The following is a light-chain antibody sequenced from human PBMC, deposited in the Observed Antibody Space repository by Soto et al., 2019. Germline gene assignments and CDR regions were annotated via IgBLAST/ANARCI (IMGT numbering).Light chain of an antibody. CDR2: DAS. CDR3: QQRSDWPRT. CDR1: QCISSY. V-gene: IGKV3-11*01. J-gene: IGKJ2*01. Sequence: EIVLTQSPATLSLSPGERATLSCRASQCISSYLAWYQQKPGQAPRLLFYDASIRAAGIPARFSGSGSGTDFPLTNSRLEPEDLAVYYCQQRSDWPRTFGRGTKLEIK.